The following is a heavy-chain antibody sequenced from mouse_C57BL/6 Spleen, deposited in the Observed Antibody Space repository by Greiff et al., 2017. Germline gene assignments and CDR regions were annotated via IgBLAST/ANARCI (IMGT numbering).Heavy chain of an antibody. J-gene: IGHJ1*03. D-gene: IGHD2-3*01. V-gene: IGHV15-2*01. CDR2: ILPSIGRT. CDR3: ARSRRDGDWYFYV. Sequence: QVQLQQSGSELRRPGSSVKLSCKDFDSEVFPIAYMSWVRQKPGHGFEWIGGILPSIGRTIYGEKFEDKATLDADTLSNTAYLELNSLTSEDSAIYYWARSRRDGDWYFYVGGTGTTVTVSS. CDR1: DSEVFPIAY.